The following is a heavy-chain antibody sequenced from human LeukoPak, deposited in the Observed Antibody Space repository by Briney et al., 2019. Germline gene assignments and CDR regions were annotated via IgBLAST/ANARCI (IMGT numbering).Heavy chain of an antibody. CDR1: GFTFSSYA. CDR2: ISYDGSNK. D-gene: IGHD3-10*01. Sequence: PGGSLRLSCAASGFTFSSYAMHWVRQVPGKGLEWVAVISYDGSNKYYADSVKGRFTISRDNSKNTLYLQMNSLRAEDTAVYYCARLRAASIPPPSGGYYYMDVWGKGTTVTVSS. CDR3: ARLRAASIPPPSGGYYYMDV. V-gene: IGHV3-30-3*01. J-gene: IGHJ6*03.